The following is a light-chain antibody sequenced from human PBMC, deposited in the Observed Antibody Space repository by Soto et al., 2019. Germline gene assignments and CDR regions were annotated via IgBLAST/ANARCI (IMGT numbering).Light chain of an antibody. J-gene: IGKJ5*01. CDR1: QSLLHSNGYNY. CDR3: MKGTHWPIT. CDR2: LGS. Sequence: DTVITHAPLSLPMTPGEPARLSLISSQSLLHSNGYNYLDWYLQKPGQSPQLLIYLGSNRASGVPDRFSGSGSGTDFALKISRVEAEDVGVYYCMKGTHWPITCGKGPRLAIK. V-gene: IGKV2-28*01.